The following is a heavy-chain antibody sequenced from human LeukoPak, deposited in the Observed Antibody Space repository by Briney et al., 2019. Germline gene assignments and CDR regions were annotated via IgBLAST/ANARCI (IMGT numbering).Heavy chain of an antibody. CDR3: ARAHCGGDCFTADWYFDL. CDR1: GGSISSGGYY. J-gene: IGHJ2*01. V-gene: IGHV4-30-2*01. Sequence: SETLSLTCAVSGGSISSGGYYWSWIRQPPGKGLEWIGYIYHSGSTYYNPSLKSRVAISVGTSKNQFSLKLSSVTAADTAVYYCARAHCGGDCFTADWYFDLWGRGTLVTVSS. D-gene: IGHD2-21*02. CDR2: IYHSGST.